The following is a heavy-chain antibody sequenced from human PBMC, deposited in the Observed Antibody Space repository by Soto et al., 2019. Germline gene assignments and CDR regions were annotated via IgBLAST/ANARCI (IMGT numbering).Heavy chain of an antibody. J-gene: IGHJ4*02. CDR3: ARVGNNGYDLDFEY. D-gene: IGHD5-12*01. CDR2: IWNDGSEK. V-gene: IGHV3-33*01. CDR1: GFTFSLYG. Sequence: GGSLRLSCAASGFTFSLYGMHWVRQAPGKGLEWVAVIWNDGSEKNYADSVKGRFTLSGDSAKNTLYLEMNSLRVEDTAVYYCARVGNNGYDLDFEYWGQGTLVTVSA.